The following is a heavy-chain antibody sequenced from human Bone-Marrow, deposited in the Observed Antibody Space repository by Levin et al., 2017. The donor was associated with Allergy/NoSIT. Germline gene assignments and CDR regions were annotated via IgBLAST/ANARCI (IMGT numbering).Heavy chain of an antibody. CDR2: IYYNGST. J-gene: IGHJ6*02. CDR3: DSVIIWNQYYLDV. V-gene: IGHV4-39*07. D-gene: IGHD2/OR15-2a*01. CDR1: GGSISSNNYY. Sequence: RSQTLSLTCTVSGGSISSNNYYWGWIRQPPGKGLEWIGSIYYNGSTYYNPSLKSRVTILVDTSKNQFSLKLNSVTAADTAVYYCDSVIIWNQYYLDVWGQGTTVTVSS.